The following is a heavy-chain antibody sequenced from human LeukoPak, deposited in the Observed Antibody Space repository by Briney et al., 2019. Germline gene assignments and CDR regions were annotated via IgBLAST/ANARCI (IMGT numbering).Heavy chain of an antibody. Sequence: KASETLSLTCAVYGGSFSGYYWSWLRQPPGKGLEWIGEINHSGSTNYNPSLKSRVTISVDTSKNQFSLKLSSVTAADTAVYYCARHSIRLRLGELSLRGYYFDYWGQGTLVTVSS. CDR2: INHSGST. CDR1: GGSFSGYY. V-gene: IGHV4-34*01. J-gene: IGHJ4*02. CDR3: ARHSIRLRLGELSLRGYYFDY. D-gene: IGHD3-16*02.